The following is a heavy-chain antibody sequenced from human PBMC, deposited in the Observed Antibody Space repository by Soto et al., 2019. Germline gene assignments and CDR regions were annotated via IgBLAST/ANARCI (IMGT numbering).Heavy chain of an antibody. V-gene: IGHV4-59*01. Sequence: PSETLSLTCTVSGGSIYTYYWTWIRQPPGKGLEWIGYIYHSWSTNYNPSLNSRVTISVDTCNNQFSLNLSSVTAADLAVYYCAIDHLAFGRGRARRRFGSWGQGILVTVSS. J-gene: IGHJ5*01. CDR3: AIDHLAFGRGRARRRFGS. CDR2: IYHSWST. CDR1: GGSIYTYY. D-gene: IGHD3-10*01.